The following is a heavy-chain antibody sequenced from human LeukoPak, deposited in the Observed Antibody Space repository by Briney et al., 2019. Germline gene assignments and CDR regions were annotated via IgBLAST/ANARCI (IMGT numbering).Heavy chain of an antibody. CDR1: GGSMSGSY. CDR2: IYNSGST. J-gene: IGHJ4*02. CDR3: ARLAVTGHLDY. Sequence: SETLSLTCSVSGGSMSGSYWSWIRQPPGKGLEWIGYIYNSGSTKYNPSLKRRVTISIDTSKKQLSLKLSSVTAADTAVYYCARLAVTGHLDYWGQGTLVTVSS. D-gene: IGHD2-21*02. V-gene: IGHV4-59*08.